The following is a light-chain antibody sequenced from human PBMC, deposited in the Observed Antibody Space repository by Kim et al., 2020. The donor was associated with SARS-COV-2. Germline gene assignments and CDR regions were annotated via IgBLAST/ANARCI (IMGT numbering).Light chain of an antibody. V-gene: IGKV3-11*01. CDR1: QSVSSY. Sequence: EIVLTQSPATLSLSPGERATLSCRASQSVSSYLVWYQQKPGQAPGLLIYDTSNRATGIPARFSGSGSGTDFTLTISSLEPEDFAVYYCQHRVNLPPYMYTFGQGTKLE. CDR2: DTS. CDR3: QHRVNLPPYMYT. J-gene: IGKJ2*01.